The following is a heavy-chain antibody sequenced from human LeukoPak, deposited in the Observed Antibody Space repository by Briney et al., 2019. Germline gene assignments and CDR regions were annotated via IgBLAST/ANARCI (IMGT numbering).Heavy chain of an antibody. CDR3: ARRRGGGYYYS. Sequence: SETLSLTCAVYGGSFSGYYWSWLRQPPGKGLEWIGEINHSGSTNYNPSLTSRGTISVDTSKNQFSLKLSSVTAADTAVYYCARRRGGGYYYSWGQGTLVTVSS. J-gene: IGHJ4*02. CDR1: GGSFSGYY. V-gene: IGHV4-34*01. D-gene: IGHD3-22*01. CDR2: INHSGST.